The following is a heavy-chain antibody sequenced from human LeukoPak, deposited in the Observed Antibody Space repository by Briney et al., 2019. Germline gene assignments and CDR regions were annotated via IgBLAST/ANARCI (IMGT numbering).Heavy chain of an antibody. D-gene: IGHD3-22*01. CDR3: ARVSLDSSGYPEFDY. CDR2: IYHSGST. V-gene: IGHV4-30-2*01. CDR1: GGSISSGGYS. J-gene: IGHJ4*02. Sequence: SQTLSHTCAVSGGSISSGGYSWSWIRQPPGKGLEWIGYIYHSGSTYYNPSLKSRVTISVDRSKNQFSLKLSSVTAADTAVYYCARVSLDSSGYPEFDYWGQGTLVTVSA.